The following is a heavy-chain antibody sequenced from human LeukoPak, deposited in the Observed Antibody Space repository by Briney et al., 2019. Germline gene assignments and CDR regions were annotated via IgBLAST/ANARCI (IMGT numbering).Heavy chain of an antibody. CDR2: ISGSGDST. CDR1: GFTVSLYY. CDR3: AKTRPLDSSSWSHGDY. Sequence: GGSLRLSCAASGFTVSLYYMTWVRQAPGKGLEWVSAISGSGDSTYYGDSVKGRFTISRDNSKNTLYLQMNSLRAEDTAVYYCAKTRPLDSSSWSHGDYWGQGTLVTVSP. J-gene: IGHJ4*02. D-gene: IGHD6-13*01. V-gene: IGHV3-23*01.